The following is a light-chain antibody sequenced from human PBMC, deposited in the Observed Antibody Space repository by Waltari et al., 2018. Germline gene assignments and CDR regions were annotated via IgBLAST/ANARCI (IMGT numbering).Light chain of an antibody. V-gene: IGLV3-21*03. J-gene: IGLJ2*01. CDR3: QVWDNSSDHVV. Sequence: SYVLTQPPSVSVAPGKTARITWGGTNIGSKSVHWYQQKPGQAPVLVVYDDSARPSGIPERFSGSNSGNTATLTISRVEAGDEADYYCQVWDNSSDHVVFGGGTNLTVL. CDR2: DDS. CDR1: NIGSKS.